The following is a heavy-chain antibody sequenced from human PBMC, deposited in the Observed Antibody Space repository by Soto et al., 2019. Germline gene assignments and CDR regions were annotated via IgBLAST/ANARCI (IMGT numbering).Heavy chain of an antibody. CDR2: INHSGST. CDR1: GGSLSGYY. V-gene: IGHV4-34*01. J-gene: IGHJ3*02. Sequence: LXXTCAVYGGSLSGYYWSWIRQPPGKGLEWIGEINHSGSTNYNPSLKSRVTISVDTSKNQFSLKLSSVTAADTAVYYCAGYCSGGSCYEDAFDIWGQGTMVT. D-gene: IGHD2-15*01. CDR3: AGYCSGGSCYEDAFDI.